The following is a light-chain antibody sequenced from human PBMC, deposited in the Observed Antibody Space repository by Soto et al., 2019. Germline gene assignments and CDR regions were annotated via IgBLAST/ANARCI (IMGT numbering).Light chain of an antibody. J-gene: IGKJ1*01. V-gene: IGKV1-5*01. Sequence: DIQMTQSPSTRSSSLGDRVTITCRASQTISSWLAWYQQKPGKAPKLLIYDASSLESGVPSRFSGSGSGTEFTLTISSLKPDDFATYYCQQYNSYSGTFDQGTKVDIK. CDR3: QQYNSYSGT. CDR2: DAS. CDR1: QTISSW.